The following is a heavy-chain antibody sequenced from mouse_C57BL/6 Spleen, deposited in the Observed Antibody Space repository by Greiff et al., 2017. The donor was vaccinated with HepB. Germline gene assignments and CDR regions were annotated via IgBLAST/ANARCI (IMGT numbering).Heavy chain of an antibody. D-gene: IGHD2-12*01. CDR1: GFTFSSYA. CDR3: ARSYYTPYYYAMDY. CDR2: ISDGGSYT. J-gene: IGHJ4*01. Sequence: DVQLVESGGGLVKPGGSLKLSCAASGFTFSSYAMSWVRQTPEKRLEWVATISDGGSYTYYPDNVKGRFTISRDNAKNNLYLQMSNLKSEDTAMYYCARSYYTPYYYAMDYWGQGTSVTVSS. V-gene: IGHV5-4*01.